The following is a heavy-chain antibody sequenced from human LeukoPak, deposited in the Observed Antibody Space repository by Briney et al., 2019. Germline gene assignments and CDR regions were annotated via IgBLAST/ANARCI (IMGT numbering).Heavy chain of an antibody. V-gene: IGHV6-1*01. D-gene: IGHD6-13*01. J-gene: IGHJ4*02. CDR1: GDSVSSDSAA. CDR3: ARCIAAAGRAFDY. Sequence: SQTLSLTCAISGDSVSSDSAAWNWIRQSPSRGLEWLGRTYYRSKWYNNYAVSVKSRININPDTSKNQFSLQLNSVTPEDTAVYYCARCIAAAGRAFDYWGQGTLVTVSS. CDR2: TYYRSKWYN.